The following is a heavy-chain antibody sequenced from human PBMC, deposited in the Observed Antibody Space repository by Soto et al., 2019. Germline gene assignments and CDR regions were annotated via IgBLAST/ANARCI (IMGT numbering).Heavy chain of an antibody. CDR2: IQSGGTT. CDR3: ARDDVLCDGGRCYGIPLDV. J-gene: IGHJ6*02. D-gene: IGHD2-15*01. V-gene: IGHV3-66*01. CDR1: GFTVSSKY. Sequence: EVQLVESGGGLVQPGGSLRLSCAASGFTVSSKYMTWVRQAPGKGLEWVSLIQSGGTTYYADSVKGRFTISRDTSENTLHLQMDSLRVEDTAVYYCARDDVLCDGGRCYGIPLDVWGQGTTVTVCS.